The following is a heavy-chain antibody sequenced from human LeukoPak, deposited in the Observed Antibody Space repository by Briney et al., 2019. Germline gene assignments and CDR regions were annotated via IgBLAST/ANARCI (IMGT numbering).Heavy chain of an antibody. CDR2: ISGSGGST. CDR3: AKDVTWVQLCLDY. J-gene: IGHJ4*02. D-gene: IGHD5-18*01. CDR1: GFTFSSYA. Sequence: GGSLRLSCAAPGFTFSSYAMSWVRQAPGKGLEWVSGISGSGGSTYYADSVKGRFTVSRDNSKNTLYLQMNSLRAEDRAVYYCAKDVTWVQLCLDYWGQGTLVTVSS. V-gene: IGHV3-23*01.